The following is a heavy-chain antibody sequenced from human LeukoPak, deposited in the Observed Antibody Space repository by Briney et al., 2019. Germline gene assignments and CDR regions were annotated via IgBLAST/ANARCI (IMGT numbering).Heavy chain of an antibody. V-gene: IGHV3-23*01. CDR1: GFTFSTYA. CDR3: AKLHDYGDYYYYYGMDV. Sequence: QAGGSLRLSCAASGFTFSTYAMSWVRQAPGKGLEWVSAISGSGGSTYQSDSVKGRFTISRDNSKNTLYLQMNSLRAEDTAVYYCAKLHDYGDYYYYYGMDVWGQGTTVTVSS. CDR2: ISGSGGST. J-gene: IGHJ6*02. D-gene: IGHD4-17*01.